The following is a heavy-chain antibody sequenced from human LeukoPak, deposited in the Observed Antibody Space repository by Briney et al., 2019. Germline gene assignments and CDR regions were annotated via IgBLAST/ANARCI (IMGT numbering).Heavy chain of an antibody. CDR2: ISGSGGST. D-gene: IGHD6-13*01. CDR1: GGSFSGYY. Sequence: ETLSLTCAVYGGSFSGYYWSWIRQPPGKGLEWVSAISGSGGSTYYADSVKGRFTISRDNSKNTLYLQMNSLRAEDTAVYYCAKDRFEVGYSSSWYSAFFDYCGHGTLVTVSS. V-gene: IGHV3-23*01. J-gene: IGHJ4*01. CDR3: AKDRFEVGYSSSWYSAFFDY.